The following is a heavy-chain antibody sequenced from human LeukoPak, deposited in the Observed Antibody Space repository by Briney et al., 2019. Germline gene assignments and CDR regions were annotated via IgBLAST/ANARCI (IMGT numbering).Heavy chain of an antibody. CDR2: INTDGSNR. V-gene: IGHV3-7*01. CDR1: GLTFSDAW. CDR3: ADFDRS. J-gene: IGHJ4*02. D-gene: IGHD3-22*01. Sequence: GGSLRLSCAASGLTFSDAWMSWVRQAPGKGLEWVATINTDGSNRYYVDSVKGRFTISRDNAKNSLYLQMDSLRADDTALYYCADFDRSWGQGTLVTVSS.